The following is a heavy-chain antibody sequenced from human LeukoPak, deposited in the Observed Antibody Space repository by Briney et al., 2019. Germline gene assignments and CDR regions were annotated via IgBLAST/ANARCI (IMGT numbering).Heavy chain of an antibody. Sequence: GGSLRLSCAASGFTFSSYGMHWVRQAPGKGLEWVAVIWYDGSNKHYADSVKGRFTISRDNSKNTLYLQMNSLRAEDTAVYYCAREEMDYYGSGSFDYWGQGTLVTVSS. CDR1: GFTFSSYG. V-gene: IGHV3-33*08. CDR2: IWYDGSNK. J-gene: IGHJ4*02. CDR3: AREEMDYYGSGSFDY. D-gene: IGHD3-10*01.